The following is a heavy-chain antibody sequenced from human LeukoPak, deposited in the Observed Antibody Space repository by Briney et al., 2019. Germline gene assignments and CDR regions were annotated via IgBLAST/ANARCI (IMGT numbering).Heavy chain of an antibody. V-gene: IGHV1-2*02. CDR2: INPNSGGT. D-gene: IGHD3-22*01. Sequence: ASVTVSCKASGYTFTGYYMHWVRQAPGQGLEWMGWINPNSGGTNYAQKFQGRVTMTKDTSISTAYMELSRLRSDDTAVYYCAREVDYYDSSGYSRIEYNWFDPWGQGTLVTVSS. CDR1: GYTFTGYY. CDR3: AREVDYYDSSGYSRIEYNWFDP. J-gene: IGHJ5*02.